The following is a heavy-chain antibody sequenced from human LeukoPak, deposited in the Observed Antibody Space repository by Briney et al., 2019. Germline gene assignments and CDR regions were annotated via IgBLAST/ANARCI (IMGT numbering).Heavy chain of an antibody. D-gene: IGHD5-18*01. CDR2: ISGSGGST. CDR1: GFTFSSYG. CDR3: AKDRGYSYGLDY. Sequence: TGGSLRLSCAASGFTFSSYGMHWVRQAPGKGLECVSAISGSGGSTYYADSVRGRFSISRDSSKNTLHLQMNSLRAEDTAVYYCAKDRGYSYGLDYWGQGTLVTVSS. V-gene: IGHV3-23*01. J-gene: IGHJ4*02.